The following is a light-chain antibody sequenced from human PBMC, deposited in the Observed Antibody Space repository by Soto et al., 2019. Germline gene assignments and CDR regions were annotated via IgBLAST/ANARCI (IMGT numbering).Light chain of an antibody. CDR1: QDITHY. Sequence: DIQMTQSPSSLSASVGDRVTITCRASQDITHYFAGHQQKPGEAPQLLIYAASALQSGVPSRFSGSRSGTDFTLTISSLQPEDVATYYCQQYYSAPQTFGPGTKVDLK. J-gene: IGKJ3*01. V-gene: IGKV1-27*01. CDR2: AAS. CDR3: QQYYSAPQT.